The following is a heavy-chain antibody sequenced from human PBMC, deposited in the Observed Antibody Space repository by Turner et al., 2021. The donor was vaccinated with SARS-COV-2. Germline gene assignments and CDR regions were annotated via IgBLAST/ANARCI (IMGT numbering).Heavy chain of an antibody. J-gene: IGHJ6*02. CDR1: GFTFSTYA. V-gene: IGHV3-23*01. CDR3: AKRYYDFWSGYQNYGMDV. CDR2: ISGGGGST. D-gene: IGHD3-3*01. Sequence: EVQLLESGGGLVQPGGSLRLSCAASGFTFSTYAMIWVRQAPGKGLEWVSAISGGGGSTYYADCVKGRFTISRDNSKNTLYLQMNSLRAEDTAVYYCAKRYYDFWSGYQNYGMDVWGQGTTVTVSS.